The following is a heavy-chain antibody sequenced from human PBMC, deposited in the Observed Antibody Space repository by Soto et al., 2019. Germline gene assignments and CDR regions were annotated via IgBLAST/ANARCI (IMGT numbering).Heavy chain of an antibody. J-gene: IGHJ4*02. V-gene: IGHV3-23*01. CDR2: ISGSGDST. Sequence: GGSLRLSCAASGFTFSSYAMSWVRQAPGKGLEWVSGISGSGDSTNYADSVKGRFTISRDNSENTLYLQMNSLRAEDTAVYYCAKLPTPDFWGQGTLVTVSS. CDR1: GFTFSSYA. CDR3: AKLPTPDF.